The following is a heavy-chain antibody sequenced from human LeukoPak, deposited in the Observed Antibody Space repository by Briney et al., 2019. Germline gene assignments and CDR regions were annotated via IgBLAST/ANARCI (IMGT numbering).Heavy chain of an antibody. J-gene: IGHJ4*02. Sequence: ASVKVSCKASGYTFTNYHINWVRQATGQGLEWMGWIYPNNDDRGYAQKFQGRVTITRDTSISTAYMELRSLRSEDTAIYFCARTTSLTASGYDYWGQGTLVAVSS. CDR1: GYTFTNYH. CDR2: IYPNNDDR. V-gene: IGHV1-8*03. D-gene: IGHD4-17*01. CDR3: ARTTSLTASGYDY.